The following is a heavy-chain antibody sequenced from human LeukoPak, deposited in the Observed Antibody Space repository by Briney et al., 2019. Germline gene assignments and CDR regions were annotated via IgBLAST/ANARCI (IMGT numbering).Heavy chain of an antibody. J-gene: IGHJ4*02. CDR1: GLTFSTYA. D-gene: IGHD3-10*01. CDR2: LSGRGRDT. CDR3: ARVDPDRNYYGSGSYGTVDY. Sequence: GGSLRLSCAASGLTFSTYAMSWVRQAPGKGLEWLSALSGRGRDTYYADSVKGRFTISRDNAKNSLYLQMNSLRAEDTAIYYCARVDPDRNYYGSGSYGTVDYWGQGTLVTVSS. V-gene: IGHV3-23*01.